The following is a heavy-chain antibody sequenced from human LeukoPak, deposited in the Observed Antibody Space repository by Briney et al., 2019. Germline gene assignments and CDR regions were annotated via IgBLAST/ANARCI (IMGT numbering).Heavy chain of an antibody. Sequence: ASVTVSCTASGYTFTSYGISWVRQAPGQGLEWMGWISAYNGNTNYAQKLQGRVTMTTDTSTSTAYMDLRSLRSDDTAVYYCARGYSGSYYLDYWGQGTLVTVSS. CDR3: ARGYSGSYYLDY. J-gene: IGHJ4*02. CDR1: GYTFTSYG. D-gene: IGHD5-12*01. V-gene: IGHV1-18*01. CDR2: ISAYNGNT.